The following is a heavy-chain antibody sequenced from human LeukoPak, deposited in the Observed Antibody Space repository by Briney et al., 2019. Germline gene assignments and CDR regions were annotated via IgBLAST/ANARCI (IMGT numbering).Heavy chain of an antibody. CDR1: GGTFSSYA. CDR2: IIPIFGTA. D-gene: IGHD6-19*01. CDR3: ARLLYKTYSSGWYEGFDY. J-gene: IGHJ4*02. V-gene: IGHV1-69*13. Sequence: SVKVSCKASGGTFSSYAISWVRQAPGQGLEWMGGIIPIFGTANYAQKFQGRVTITADESTSTAYMELSSLRSEDTAVYYCARLLYKTYSSGWYEGFDYWGQGTLVTVSS.